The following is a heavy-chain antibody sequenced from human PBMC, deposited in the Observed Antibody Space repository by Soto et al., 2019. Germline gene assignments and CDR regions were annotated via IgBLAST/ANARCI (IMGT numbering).Heavy chain of an antibody. CDR3: ARRLEEAWFDP. V-gene: IGHV4-59*01. J-gene: IGHJ5*02. CDR2: IYYSGST. D-gene: IGHD1-1*01. CDR1: GVSISNYY. Sequence: LSLTCTVSGVSISNYYWSWILQPPGKGLEWIGYIYYSGSTNYNPSLKSRVTMSVDRSKNQFSLNLNSVTAADTAVYYCARRLEEAWFDPWGQGTLVTVSS.